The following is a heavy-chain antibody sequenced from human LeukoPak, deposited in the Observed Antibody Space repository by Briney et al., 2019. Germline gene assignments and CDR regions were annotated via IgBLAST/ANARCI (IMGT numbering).Heavy chain of an antibody. J-gene: IGHJ4*02. V-gene: IGHV1-69*05. Sequence: ASVKVSCKASGGTFSSYAISWVRQAPGQGLEWMGRIIPIFGTANYAQKFQGRVTITTDESTSPAYMELSSLRSEDTAVYYCAYTRGDYGDYVDDDYWGQGTLVTVSS. D-gene: IGHD4-17*01. CDR2: IIPIFGTA. CDR3: AYTRGDYGDYVDDDY. CDR1: GGTFSSYA.